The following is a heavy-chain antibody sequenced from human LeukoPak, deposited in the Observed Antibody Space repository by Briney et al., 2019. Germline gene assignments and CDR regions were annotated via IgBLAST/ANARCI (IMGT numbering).Heavy chain of an antibody. CDR1: GGSLKNYC. J-gene: IGHJ4*02. D-gene: IGHD3-9*01. CDR3: ARHRDILTGYAMEI. Sequence: SETLSLTCTVSGGSLKNYCWSWIRQSPGKGLEWLGYIYSPGSTSYNPSLRGRVTISLDTSKKQFSLKLRSVAATDTAIYYCARHRDILTGYAMEIWGQGTLVTVSS. V-gene: IGHV4-59*08. CDR2: IYSPGST.